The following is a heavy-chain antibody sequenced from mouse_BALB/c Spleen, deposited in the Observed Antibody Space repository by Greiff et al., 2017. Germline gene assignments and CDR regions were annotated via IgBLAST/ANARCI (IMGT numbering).Heavy chain of an antibody. CDR2: INPSTGYT. D-gene: IGHD2-14*01. J-gene: IGHJ4*01. CDR1: GYTFTSYW. CDR3: ATDYRSEEHAMEY. Sequence: VQLQQSGAELATPGAPVKMSCTASGYTFTSYWMHWVKQRPGKGLEWLGYINPSTGYTEYNQKFKDKATLTADNTSSTAYMQLSSLTSEDSAVYDCATDYRSEEHAMEYWGQGTSGTVSA. V-gene: IGHV1-4*01.